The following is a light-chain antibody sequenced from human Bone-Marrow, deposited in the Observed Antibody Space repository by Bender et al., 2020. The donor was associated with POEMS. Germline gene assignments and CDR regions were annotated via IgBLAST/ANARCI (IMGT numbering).Light chain of an antibody. V-gene: IGLV3-21*02. CDR2: DDD. CDR1: DIRKNN. Sequence: SYSLSQPASVSVAPGQTAAISCWGIDIRKNNVQWYQQKPGNSPSLIVHDDDERPSGVPRRFTGYNSGNTATLTIRRVEAGDQADYYCQVWESTTDHHVVFGGGTKLTVL. CDR3: QVWESTTDHHVV. J-gene: IGLJ2*01.